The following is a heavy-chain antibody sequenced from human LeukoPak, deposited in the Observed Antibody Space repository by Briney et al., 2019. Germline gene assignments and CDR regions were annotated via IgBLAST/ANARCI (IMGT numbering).Heavy chain of an antibody. CDR1: GFTFSTYW. J-gene: IGHJ4*02. D-gene: IGHD4-11*01. CDR2: INPDGTNT. Sequence: PGGSLRLSCGGSGFTFSTYWIHWVRQAPGKGLEWVSAINPDGTNTTSADSVKGRFTLSRDNAKSTVYLHMNNLRVQDTATYYCVRPYSAADYWGQGALVTVSS. CDR3: VRPYSAADY. V-gene: IGHV3-74*01.